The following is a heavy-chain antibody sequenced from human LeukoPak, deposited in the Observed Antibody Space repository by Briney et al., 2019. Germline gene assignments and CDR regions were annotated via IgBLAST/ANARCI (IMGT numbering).Heavy chain of an antibody. J-gene: IGHJ6*02. CDR3: ARGPPAKPGTGYYYGMDV. D-gene: IGHD2-2*01. V-gene: IGHV4-39*07. CDR2: IFYSGST. CDR1: GGSITSSNYY. Sequence: SETLSLTCIVSGGSITSSNYYWGWIRQPPGKGLEWIGSIFYSGSTYYNPSLKSRVIISVDMSKNQFSLKLSSVTAADTAVHYCARGPPAKPGTGYYYGMDVWGQGTTVTVSS.